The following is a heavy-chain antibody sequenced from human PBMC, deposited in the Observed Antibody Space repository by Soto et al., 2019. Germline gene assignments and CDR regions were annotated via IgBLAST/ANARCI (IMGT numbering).Heavy chain of an antibody. V-gene: IGHV4-59*12. D-gene: IGHD2-8*02. CDR1: GDSISSYY. CDR2: IYYSGST. J-gene: IGHJ4*02. CDR3: ARDTWTGYIDS. Sequence: TSETLSLTCTVSGDSISSYYWSWIRQPPGKGLEWIGYIYYSGSTNYNPSLKSRVTISIDTSKNQFSLKVNSVTAADTAVYYCARDTWTGYIDSWGQGTLVTVSS.